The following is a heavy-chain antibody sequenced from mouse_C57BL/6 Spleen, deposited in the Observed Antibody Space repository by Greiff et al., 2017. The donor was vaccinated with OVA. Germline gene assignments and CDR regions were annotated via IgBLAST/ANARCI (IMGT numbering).Heavy chain of an antibody. CDR3: ARGATDY. V-gene: IGHV1-19*01. Sequence: EVKLQESGPVLVKPGASVKMSCKASGYTFTDYYMNWVKQSHGKSLEWIGVINPYNGGTSYNQKFKGKATLTVDKSSSTAYMELNSLTSEDSAVYYCARGATDYWGQGTTLTVSS. D-gene: IGHD3-1*01. J-gene: IGHJ2*01. CDR2: INPYNGGT. CDR1: GYTFTDYY.